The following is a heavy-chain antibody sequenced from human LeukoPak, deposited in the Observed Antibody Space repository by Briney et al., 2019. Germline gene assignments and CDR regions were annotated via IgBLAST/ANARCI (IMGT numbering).Heavy chain of an antibody. D-gene: IGHD2/OR15-2a*01. CDR1: GFTFSQFW. Sequence: GGSLRLSCAASGFTFSQFWMTWVRQVPGKGLEWVANIKSDGSQRFYLDSVKGRFTISRDNAKKSLYLQMNSLRVGETAVYYCARGLSGFDIWGQGTMVIVSS. CDR2: IKSDGSQR. V-gene: IGHV3-7*01. CDR3: ARGLSGFDI. J-gene: IGHJ3*02.